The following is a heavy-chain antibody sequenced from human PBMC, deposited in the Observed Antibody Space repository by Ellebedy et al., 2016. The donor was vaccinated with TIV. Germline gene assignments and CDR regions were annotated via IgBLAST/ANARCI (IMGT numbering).Heavy chain of an antibody. J-gene: IGHJ4*02. CDR2: GYT. Sequence: PGGSLRLSCTASGFIVSTNHMSWVRQAPGKGLEWVGGYTNYADSVKGRFTISTHNSRNTLYFQMTNLRTEDTAVYYCAKGSFPFGDKTERIYSFQYWGQGTLVTVSS. CDR3: AKGSFPFGDKTERIYSFQY. CDR1: GFIVSTNH. D-gene: IGHD3-10*01. V-gene: IGHV3-53*04.